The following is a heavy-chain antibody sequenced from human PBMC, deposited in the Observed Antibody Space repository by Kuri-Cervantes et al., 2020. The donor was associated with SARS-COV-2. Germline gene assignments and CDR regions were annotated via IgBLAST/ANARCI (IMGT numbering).Heavy chain of an antibody. V-gene: IGHV4-59*08. CDR2: ISYSGST. CDR1: GGSMRSHY. CDR3: ARKRSITIFGVVPLYYYMDV. D-gene: IGHD3-3*01. Sequence: SETLSLTCTVSGGSMRSHYWSWVRQPPGKGLEWIGDISYSGSTNYNPSLKSRVPISVDTSKNQFSLKLSSMTASDTAVYYCARKRSITIFGVVPLYYYMDVWGKGTTVTVSS. J-gene: IGHJ6*03.